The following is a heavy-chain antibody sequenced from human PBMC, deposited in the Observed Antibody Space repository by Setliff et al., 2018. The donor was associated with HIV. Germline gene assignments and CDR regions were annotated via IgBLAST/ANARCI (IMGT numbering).Heavy chain of an antibody. D-gene: IGHD3-3*01. CDR3: ARDVMEWFGNYFDN. J-gene: IGHJ4*02. CDR1: GGSISSGSDY. V-gene: IGHV4-61*09. Sequence: NPSETLSLTCTVSGGSISSGSDYWSWIRQPAGKGLEWIGQIHISGTANYNPSLKSRVTISIDTSKHQFPLKLTSVTAADTAVYYCARDVMEWFGNYFDNWGQGALVTVSS. CDR2: IHISGTA.